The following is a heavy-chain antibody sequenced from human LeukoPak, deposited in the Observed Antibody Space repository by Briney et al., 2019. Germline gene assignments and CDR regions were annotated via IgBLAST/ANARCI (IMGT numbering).Heavy chain of an antibody. CDR2: INPGGGST. CDR3: AREIERPTYYYDSSGYYGAFDI. J-gene: IGHJ3*02. Sequence: ASVKVSCKASGYTFTSYYMHWVRQAPGQGLEWMGIINPGGGSTSYAQKFQGRVTMTRDTSTSTVYMELSSLRSEDTAVYYCAREIERPTYYYDSSGYYGAFDIWGQGIMVTVSS. V-gene: IGHV1-46*03. D-gene: IGHD3-22*01. CDR1: GYTFTSYY.